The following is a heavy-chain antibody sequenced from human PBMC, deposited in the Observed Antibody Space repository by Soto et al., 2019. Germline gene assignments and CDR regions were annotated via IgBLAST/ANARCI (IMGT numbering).Heavy chain of an antibody. D-gene: IGHD6-6*01. J-gene: IGHJ5*02. CDR1: GFTFSSYW. V-gene: IGHV3-7*01. CDR2: MNQDGSEK. CDR3: AIDGYHSSCDH. Sequence: EVQLVESGGGLVQPGGSLRLSCAASGFTFSSYWMSWVRQATGKGLEGVANMNQDGSEKYYVDSVKGRFTISRDNAKNSLYLQMNSLRVEDTAVYYCAIDGYHSSCDHWSQGTLVTVSS.